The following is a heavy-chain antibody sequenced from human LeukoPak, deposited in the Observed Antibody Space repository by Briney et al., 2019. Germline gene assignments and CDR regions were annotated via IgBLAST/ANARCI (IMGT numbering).Heavy chain of an antibody. CDR2: ISSSGSTI. CDR1: GFTFSDYY. Sequence: GGSLRLSCAASGFTFSDYYMSWIRQAPGKGLEWVSYISSSGSTIYYPHSLKLRFTISRDNAKNSLYLQMNSLRAEDTAVYYCARAAFTSEGDYWGQGTLVTVAS. V-gene: IGHV3-11*04. CDR3: ARAAFTSEGDY. D-gene: IGHD3-16*01. J-gene: IGHJ4*02.